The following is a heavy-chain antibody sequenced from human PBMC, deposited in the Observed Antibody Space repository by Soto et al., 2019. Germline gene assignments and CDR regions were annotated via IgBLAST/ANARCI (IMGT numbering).Heavy chain of an antibody. J-gene: IGHJ6*02. CDR2: ISYDGSNK. V-gene: IGHV3-30-3*01. D-gene: IGHD2-21*01. Sequence: GGSLRLSCAASGFTFSSYAMHWVRQAPGKGLEWVAVISYDGSNKYYADSVKGRFTISRDNSKNTLYLQMNSLRAEDTAVYYCARDKFQTSGAIYGMDVWGQGTTVTVSS. CDR3: ARDKFQTSGAIYGMDV. CDR1: GFTFSSYA.